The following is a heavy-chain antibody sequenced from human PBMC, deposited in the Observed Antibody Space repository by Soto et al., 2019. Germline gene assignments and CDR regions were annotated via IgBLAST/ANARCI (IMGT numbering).Heavy chain of an antibody. D-gene: IGHD6-19*01. CDR1: GFTFSSYA. CDR2: ISGSGGST. CDR3: ARRTSGWYLDY. Sequence: EVQLLESGGGLVQPGGSLRLSCAASGFTFSSYAMSWVRQAPGKGLEWVSVISGSGGSTYYADSVKGRFTISRDNSKNTRYLQMKSLRAEDTAVYYCARRTSGWYLDYWGQGTLVTVSS. V-gene: IGHV3-23*01. J-gene: IGHJ4*02.